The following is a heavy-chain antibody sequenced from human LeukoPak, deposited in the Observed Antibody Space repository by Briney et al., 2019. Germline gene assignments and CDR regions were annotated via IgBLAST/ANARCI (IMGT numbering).Heavy chain of an antibody. CDR3: ARDGVAFWSGYSSFDY. Sequence: GGSLRLSCAASGFTFSSYSMNWVRQAPGKGLEWVSSISSSSGYIYYADSVKGRFTISRDNAKNSLYLQMNSLRAEDTAVYYCARDGVAFWSGYSSFDYWGQGTLVTVSS. J-gene: IGHJ4*02. CDR2: ISSSSGYI. CDR1: GFTFSSYS. D-gene: IGHD3-3*01. V-gene: IGHV3-21*01.